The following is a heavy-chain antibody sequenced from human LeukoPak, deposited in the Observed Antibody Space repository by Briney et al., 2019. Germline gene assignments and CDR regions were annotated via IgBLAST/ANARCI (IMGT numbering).Heavy chain of an antibody. CDR1: GYSISSGYF. D-gene: IGHD2-2*01. CDR2: IYHSGST. Sequence: PSETLSLTCIVSGYSISSGYFWGWIRQPPGKGLEWIGRIYHSGSTYYYPSLKSRVTISVDTSKNQFSLRLSSVTAADTAVYYCARSELKLGYCSSTSCPAVAFDIWGQGTMVTVSS. CDR3: ARSELKLGYCSSTSCPAVAFDI. J-gene: IGHJ3*02. V-gene: IGHV4-38-2*02.